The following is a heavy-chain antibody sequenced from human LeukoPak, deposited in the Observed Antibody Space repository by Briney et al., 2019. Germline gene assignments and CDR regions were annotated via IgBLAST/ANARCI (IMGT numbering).Heavy chain of an antibody. J-gene: IGHJ6*03. Sequence: PAGSLRLSCAASGFTVSRNYMSWVRQAPGKGLEWGSLIYSGGSTYYADSVKGRFTISRDNSKNTLYLQMNSLRAEDTAVYYCARQISSSWRDYMDVWGKGTTVTVSS. CDR3: ARQISSSWRDYMDV. CDR2: IYSGGST. D-gene: IGHD6-13*01. CDR1: GFTVSRNY. V-gene: IGHV3-66*02.